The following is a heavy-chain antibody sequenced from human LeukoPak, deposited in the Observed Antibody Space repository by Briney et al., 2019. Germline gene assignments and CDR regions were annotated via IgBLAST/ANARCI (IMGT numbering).Heavy chain of an antibody. V-gene: IGHV1-46*01. D-gene: IGHD3-10*01. CDR3: ARTGMVRGLQYYYYGMDV. CDR2: INPSGGST. Sequence: GASVKVSCKASGYTFTSYYLHWVRQAPGQGLEWMGTINPSGGSTSYAQKFQGRVTMTRDTSTSTVYMELSSLRSEDTAVYYCARTGMVRGLQYYYYGMDVWGQGTKVTVSS. CDR1: GYTFTSYY. J-gene: IGHJ6*02.